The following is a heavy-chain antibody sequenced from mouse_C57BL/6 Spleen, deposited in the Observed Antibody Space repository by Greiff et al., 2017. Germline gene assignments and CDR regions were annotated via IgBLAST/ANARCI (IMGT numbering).Heavy chain of an antibody. CDR3: TGYYDYDQGFAY. J-gene: IGHJ3*01. Sequence: EVKLEESGEGLVKPGGSLKLSCAASGFTFSSYAMSWVRQTPEKRLEWVAYISSGGDYIYYADTVKGRFTISRDNARNTLYLQMSSLKSEDTAMYYCTGYYDYDQGFAYWGQGTLVTVSA. CDR2: ISSGGDYI. V-gene: IGHV5-9-1*02. D-gene: IGHD2-4*01. CDR1: GFTFSSYA.